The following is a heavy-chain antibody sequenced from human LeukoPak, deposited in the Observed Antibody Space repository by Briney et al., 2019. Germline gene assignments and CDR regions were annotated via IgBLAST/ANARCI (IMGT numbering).Heavy chain of an antibody. CDR1: GXXFSSYS. CDR2: ISSSSSYI. V-gene: IGHV3-21*01. D-gene: IGHD3-16*01. CDR3: ARDLRGGGLDY. Sequence: PGGXXRPSXAXXGXXFSSYSXNWVRQAPGKGLEWVSSISSSSSYIYYADSVKGRFTISRDNAKNSLYLQMNSLRAEDTAVYYCARDLRGGGLDYWGQGTLVTVSS. J-gene: IGHJ4*02.